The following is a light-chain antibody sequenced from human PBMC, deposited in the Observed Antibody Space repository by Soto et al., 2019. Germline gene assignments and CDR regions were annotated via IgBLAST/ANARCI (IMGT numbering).Light chain of an antibody. CDR2: EAS. CDR1: SSDVGSHNL. V-gene: IGLV2-23*01. Sequence: QSVGTQPAWVSVSPGQSITISCTGTSSDVGSHNLVSWYQQYPGKAPKLIIFEASKRPSGVSNRFSGSKSGSTASLTISGLQDEGEADYYCCSNAAGSTYVFGTGTKVTVL. CDR3: CSNAAGSTYV. J-gene: IGLJ1*01.